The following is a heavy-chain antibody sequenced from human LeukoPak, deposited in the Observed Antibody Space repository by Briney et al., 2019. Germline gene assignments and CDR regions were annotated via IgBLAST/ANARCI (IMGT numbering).Heavy chain of an antibody. CDR1: GGSFSGYY. CDR2: INHSGST. Sequence: SETLSLTCAVYGGSFSGYYWSWIRQPPGKGLEWIGEINHSGSTNYNPSLKSRVTISVDTSKNQFSPKLSSVTAADTAVYYCASSRDGYNYAFDYWGQGTLVTVSS. V-gene: IGHV4-34*01. CDR3: ASSRDGYNYAFDY. J-gene: IGHJ4*02. D-gene: IGHD5-24*01.